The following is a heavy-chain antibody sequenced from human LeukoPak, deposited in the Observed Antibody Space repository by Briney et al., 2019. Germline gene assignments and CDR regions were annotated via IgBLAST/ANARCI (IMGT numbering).Heavy chain of an antibody. CDR2: ISTYNGNT. V-gene: IGHV1-18*01. Sequence: ASVKVSCKASGYTFTSYGISWMRRAPGQGLEWVGWISTYNGNTDYPQKLQGRVTLTTDTSTSTAYMELGSLRSDDTAVYYCSRDGGLYWGQGTLVTVSS. D-gene: IGHD3-16*01. CDR3: SRDGGLY. CDR1: GYTFTSYG. J-gene: IGHJ4*02.